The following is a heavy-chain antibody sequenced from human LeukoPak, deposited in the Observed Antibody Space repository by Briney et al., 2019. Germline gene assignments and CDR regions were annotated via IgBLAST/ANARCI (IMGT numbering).Heavy chain of an antibody. CDR2: IYYSGST. D-gene: IGHD1-1*01. J-gene: IGHJ2*01. CDR1: GGSISSNY. CDR3: ARAARVWNHWYFDL. Sequence: SETLSLTCTVSGGSISSNYWSWIRQPAGKGLEWIGYIYYSGSTNYNPSLKSRVTISVDTSKNQFSLKLSSVTAADTAVYYCARAARVWNHWYFDLWGRGTLVTVSS. V-gene: IGHV4-59*08.